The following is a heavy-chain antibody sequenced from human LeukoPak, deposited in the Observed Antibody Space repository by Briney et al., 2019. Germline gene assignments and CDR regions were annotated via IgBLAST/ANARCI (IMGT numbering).Heavy chain of an antibody. V-gene: IGHV1-18*01. D-gene: IGHD3-10*01. CDR1: GYTFTSYG. CDR2: ISAYNGNT. J-gene: IGHJ4*02. Sequence: GAPVKVSCKASGYTFTSYGISWVRQAPGQGLEWMGWISAYNGNTNYAQKLQGRVTMTTDTSTSTAYMELRGLRSDDTAVYYCARDPPYYYGSATPGLFWGQGTLVTVSS. CDR3: ARDPPYYYGSATPGLF.